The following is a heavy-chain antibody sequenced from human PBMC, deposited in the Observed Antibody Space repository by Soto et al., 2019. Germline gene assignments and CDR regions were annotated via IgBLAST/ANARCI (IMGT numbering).Heavy chain of an antibody. CDR1: GYYFSIFW. V-gene: IGHV5-51*01. CDR3: ARQGNGGEGFDY. D-gene: IGHD4-17*01. Sequence: GESLKISCEGSGYYFSIFWIGLVLQPPGKGLEWMGIIYPGDSDTRYGPSFQGQVTISADKSTNTASLQWSSLKASDTAMYYCARQGNGGEGFDYWGQGTLVTVSS. J-gene: IGHJ4*02. CDR2: IYPGDSDT.